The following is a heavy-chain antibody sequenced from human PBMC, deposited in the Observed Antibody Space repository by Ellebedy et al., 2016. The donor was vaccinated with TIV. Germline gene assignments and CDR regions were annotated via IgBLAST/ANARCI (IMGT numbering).Heavy chain of an antibody. J-gene: IGHJ4*01. Sequence: AASVKVSCKASGYNFNNYGISWVRQAPGQGLEWMGWISGHNGNTNFAQKFQDRVTLTTDTSTGSAYMELRGLRSDDTAVYYCAREGATMIFGVLVGGLDYWGQGTLVTVSS. CDR1: GYNFNNYG. D-gene: IGHD3-3*01. V-gene: IGHV1-18*04. CDR2: ISGHNGNT. CDR3: AREGATMIFGVLVGGLDY.